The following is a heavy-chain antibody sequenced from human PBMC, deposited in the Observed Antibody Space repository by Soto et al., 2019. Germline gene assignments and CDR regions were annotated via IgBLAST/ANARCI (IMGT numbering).Heavy chain of an antibody. Sequence: QVQLVESGGGVVQPGRSLRLSCAASGFTFSSYAMHWVRQAPGKGLEWVAVISYDGSNKYYADSVKGRFTISRDNSKNTLYLQMNRLRAEDTAVYYCASDRSDYYDSSGYLIYWGQGTLVTVSS. V-gene: IGHV3-30-3*01. D-gene: IGHD3-22*01. CDR3: ASDRSDYYDSSGYLIY. CDR1: GFTFSSYA. CDR2: ISYDGSNK. J-gene: IGHJ4*02.